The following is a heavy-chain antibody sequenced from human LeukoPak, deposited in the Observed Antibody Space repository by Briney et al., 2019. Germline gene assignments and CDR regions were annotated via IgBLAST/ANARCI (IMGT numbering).Heavy chain of an antibody. CDR3: ARDPPPTGRNWFDS. CDR1: GDNVSSNSAA. CDR2: TYYRSKWYN. D-gene: IGHD1-26*01. Sequence: SQTLSLTCAISGDNVSSNSAAWNWIRQSPSRGLQWLGRTYYRSKWYNDYAVSVKSRITINPDTSKNQFSLQLNSVTPEDTAVYYCARDPPPTGRNWFDSWGQGTLVTVSS. V-gene: IGHV6-1*01. J-gene: IGHJ5*01.